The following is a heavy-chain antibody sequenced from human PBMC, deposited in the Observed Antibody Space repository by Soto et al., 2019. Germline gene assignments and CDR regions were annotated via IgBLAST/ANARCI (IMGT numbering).Heavy chain of an antibody. Sequence: QVQLVQSGAEVKKPGSSVKVSCKASGGTFSSYTISWVRQAPGQGLEWMGRIIPILGIANYAQKFQGRVTITADXXTXTXXMELSSLRSEDTAVYYCATLGRYYYDSRDYYGMDVWGQGTTVTVSS. J-gene: IGHJ6*02. CDR2: IIPILGIA. CDR1: GGTFSSYT. CDR3: ATLGRYYYDSRDYYGMDV. D-gene: IGHD3-22*01. V-gene: IGHV1-69*02.